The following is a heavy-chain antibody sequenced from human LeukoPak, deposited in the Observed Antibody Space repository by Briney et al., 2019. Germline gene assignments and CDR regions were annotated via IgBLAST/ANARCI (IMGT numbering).Heavy chain of an antibody. CDR2: IYYTGST. CDR3: ARLSKGRYFDYIFDN. V-gene: IGHV4-59*04. J-gene: IGHJ4*02. Sequence: SETLSLTCTVSGSSINSYYWSWIRQPPGKGLQWIGNIYYTGSTYYNPSLNSRVAMSVDTPQNQFSLKMASVTAADTAVYYCARLSKGRYFDYIFDNWGQGTLVTVSS. CDR1: GSSINSYY. D-gene: IGHD3-9*01.